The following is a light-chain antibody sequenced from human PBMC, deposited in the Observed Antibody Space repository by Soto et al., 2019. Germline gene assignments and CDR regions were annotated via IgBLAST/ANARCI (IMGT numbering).Light chain of an antibody. V-gene: IGLV1-47*01. CDR2: RNN. J-gene: IGLJ2*01. CDR3: AAWEGSLSGPV. Sequence: QSVLTKPPSASGTPGQRVTISCSGSSSNIGSNYVYWYQQLPGTAPKLLIYRNNQRPSGVPDRFSGSKSGTSASLAISGLRSEDEADYYCAAWEGSLSGPVVGGGTKLTVL. CDR1: SSNIGSNY.